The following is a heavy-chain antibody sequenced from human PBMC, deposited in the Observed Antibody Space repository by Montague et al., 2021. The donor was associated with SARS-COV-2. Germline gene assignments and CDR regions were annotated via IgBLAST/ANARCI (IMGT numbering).Heavy chain of an antibody. D-gene: IGHD6-13*01. CDR3: ARDQQLVLGYYYGMDV. Sequence: SLRLSCAASGFTFSSYSMNWVRQAPGKGLEWVSSISSSSSYIYYADSVKGRFTISRDNANNSLYLQMNSLRAEDTAVYYCARDQQLVLGYYYGMDVRGQGTTVTVSS. J-gene: IGHJ6*02. CDR1: GFTFSSYS. CDR2: ISSSSSYI. V-gene: IGHV3-21*01.